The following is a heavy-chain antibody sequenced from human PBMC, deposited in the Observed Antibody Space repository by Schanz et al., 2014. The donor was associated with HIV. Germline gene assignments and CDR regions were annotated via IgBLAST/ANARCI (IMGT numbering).Heavy chain of an antibody. Sequence: EVQLVESGGDLVQSGGSLRLSCVASGFTFSNYFMTWVRQAPGKGLEWVAHIKSDGSAQDYVDSVKGRFTISRDNARNSVCLQMTSLRADDTAVYYCAREDWSLPDWGQGTLVTVSS. D-gene: IGHD3-3*01. V-gene: IGHV3-7*01. CDR3: AREDWSLPD. CDR1: GFTFSNYF. J-gene: IGHJ4*02. CDR2: IKSDGSAQ.